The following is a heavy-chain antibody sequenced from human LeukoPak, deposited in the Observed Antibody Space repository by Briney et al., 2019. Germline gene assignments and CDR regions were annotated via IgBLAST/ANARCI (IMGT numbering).Heavy chain of an antibody. D-gene: IGHD3-10*01. Sequence: ASVKVSCKASGGTFSSYAISWVRQAPGQGLEWMGGIIPIFGTANYAQKFQGRVTITADESTSTAYMELRSLRSDDTAVYYCARTGGSGSSPYYVWGQGTTVTVSS. CDR3: ARTGGSGSSPYYV. CDR2: IIPIFGTA. V-gene: IGHV1-69*13. CDR1: GGTFSSYA. J-gene: IGHJ6*02.